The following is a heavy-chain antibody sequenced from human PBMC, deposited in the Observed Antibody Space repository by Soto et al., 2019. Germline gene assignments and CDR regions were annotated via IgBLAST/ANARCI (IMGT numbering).Heavy chain of an antibody. CDR3: ARFGVITIFGVVISYYFDY. CDR1: GGSISSYY. V-gene: IGHV4-59*01. D-gene: IGHD3-3*01. Sequence: PSETLSLTCTVSGGSISSYYWSWIRQPPGKGLEWIGYIYYSGSTNYNPSLKSRVTISVDTSKNQFSLKLSSVTAADTAVYYCARFGVITIFGVVISYYFDYWGQGTLVTVSS. J-gene: IGHJ4*02. CDR2: IYYSGST.